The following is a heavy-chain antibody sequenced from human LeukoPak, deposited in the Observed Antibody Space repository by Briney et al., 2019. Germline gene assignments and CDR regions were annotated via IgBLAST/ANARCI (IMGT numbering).Heavy chain of an antibody. D-gene: IGHD3-10*01. CDR2: IIGSGGST. J-gene: IGHJ4*02. CDR1: GFTFSSYG. Sequence: GGSLRLSCAASGFTFSSYGMSWVRQAPGKGLEWVSGIIGSGGSTYYADSVKGRFTISRDNAKNSLYLQMNSLRAEDTAVYYCARDRGTMDYWGQGTLVTVSS. CDR3: ARDRGTMDY. V-gene: IGHV3-23*01.